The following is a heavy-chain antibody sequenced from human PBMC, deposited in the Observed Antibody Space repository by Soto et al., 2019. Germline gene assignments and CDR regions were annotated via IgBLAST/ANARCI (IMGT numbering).Heavy chain of an antibody. CDR3: EGELNSFDS. V-gene: IGHV1-8*01. CDR1: GYTFTSYD. Sequence: QVQLVQSGAEVKNPGASVKVSCKASGYTFTSYDINWVRQDTGNGLEWMGWTNPNSGNTGYAQKFQGRATMTRNTSISTDYMQLSSMRYEDTAVYYCEGELNSFDSWGQGRMVTVSS. D-gene: IGHD1-26*01. J-gene: IGHJ3*02. CDR2: TNPNSGNT.